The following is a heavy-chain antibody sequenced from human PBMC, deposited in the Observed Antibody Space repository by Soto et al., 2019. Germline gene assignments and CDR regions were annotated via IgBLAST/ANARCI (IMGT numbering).Heavy chain of an antibody. D-gene: IGHD2-2*02. J-gene: IGHJ6*02. V-gene: IGHV3-30*04. Sequence: QVQLVESGGGVVQPGSSLRLSCAASEFIFSSYAMHWARQAPGKGLEWVAFISYDGRKNHYADSVKGRFTISRDNSNNTVYLQMNSLRAEDTAVYYCARGCSSNDCYTNYFYYYAVDVWGHGATVTVSS. CDR3: ARGCSSNDCYTNYFYYYAVDV. CDR1: EFIFSSYA. CDR2: ISYDGRKN.